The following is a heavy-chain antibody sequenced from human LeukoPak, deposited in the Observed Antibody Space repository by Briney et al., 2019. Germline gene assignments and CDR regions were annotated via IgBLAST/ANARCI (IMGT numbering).Heavy chain of an antibody. V-gene: IGHV3-64D*06. Sequence: PGGSLRLSCSASGFTFSYYAMHWVRQAPGKGLEYASGITSSGGSTYYTDSVKGRFTISRDNSNNTLYLQMSSLRAEDTAVYYCVKGDYSGYTFPAFDYWGQGTLVSVSS. CDR2: ITSSGGST. CDR1: GFTFSYYA. CDR3: VKGDYSGYTFPAFDY. J-gene: IGHJ4*02. D-gene: IGHD5-12*01.